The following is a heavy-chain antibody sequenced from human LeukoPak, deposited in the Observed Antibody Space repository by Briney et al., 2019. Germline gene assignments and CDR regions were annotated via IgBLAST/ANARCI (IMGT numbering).Heavy chain of an antibody. CDR2: IYYSGST. Sequence: SETLSLTCAVYGGSFSGYYWSWIRQPPGKGLEWIGYIYYSGSTNYNPSLKSRVTISVDTSKNQFSLKLSSVTAADTAVYYCARDVVTMVRGGQSDAFDIWGQGTMVTVSS. CDR3: ARDVVTMVRGGQSDAFDI. V-gene: IGHV4-59*01. J-gene: IGHJ3*02. D-gene: IGHD3-10*01. CDR1: GGSFSGYY.